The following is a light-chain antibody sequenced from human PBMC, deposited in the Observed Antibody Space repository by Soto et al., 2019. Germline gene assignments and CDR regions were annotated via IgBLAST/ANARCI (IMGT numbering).Light chain of an antibody. CDR3: LQDFNYPWT. V-gene: IGKV1-6*01. J-gene: IGKJ1*01. CDR1: QNIRND. Sequence: AIQRTQSPSSLSASVGDRVTITCRASQNIRNDLGWYQQKPGKTPKLLIFAASSLQSGVPSRFSGSGSGTDFTLTISSLQHEDFATYYCLQDFNYPWTFGQGTKVEIE. CDR2: AAS.